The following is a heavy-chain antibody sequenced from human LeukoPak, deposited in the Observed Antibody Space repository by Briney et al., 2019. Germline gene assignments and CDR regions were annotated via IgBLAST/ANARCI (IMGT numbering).Heavy chain of an antibody. CDR3: ANQDPYYYYGMDV. D-gene: IGHD2-15*01. V-gene: IGHV3-30-3*01. CDR1: GFTFSSYA. Sequence: GGSLRLSCAASGFTFSSYAMHWVRQAPGKGLEWVAVISYDGSNKYYADSVKGRFTISRDNSKNTLYLQMNSLRAEDTAVYYCANQDPYYYYGMDVWGQGTTVTVSS. CDR2: ISYDGSNK. J-gene: IGHJ6*02.